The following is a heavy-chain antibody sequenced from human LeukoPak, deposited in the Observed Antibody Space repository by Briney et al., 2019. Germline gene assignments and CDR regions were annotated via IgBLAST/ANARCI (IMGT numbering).Heavy chain of an antibody. CDR3: ARDHFGSLDS. CDR1: GSSVNSADYY. Sequence: SETLSLTCTVSGSSVNSADYYWSWIRQPPGKGLEWIGYDYCGGNTNYDPSLKRRVTISVDTSKNQFSLTLTSVTAADTAVYFCARDHFGSLDSWGQGILVTVSS. J-gene: IGHJ4*02. V-gene: IGHV4-61*08. CDR2: DYCGGNT. D-gene: IGHD3-10*01.